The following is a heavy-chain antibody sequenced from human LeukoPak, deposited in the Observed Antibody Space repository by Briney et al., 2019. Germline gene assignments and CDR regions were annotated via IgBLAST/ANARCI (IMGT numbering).Heavy chain of an antibody. CDR1: GYTFTSYG. Sequence: KPGASVKVSCKASGYTFTSYGISWVRQAPGQGLEWMGWISAYNGNTNYAQKLQGRVTMTTDTSTSTAYMELRSLRSDDTAVYYCARPRYCSSTSCLMPDYWGQGTLVTVSS. V-gene: IGHV1-18*04. CDR2: ISAYNGNT. CDR3: ARPRYCSSTSCLMPDY. D-gene: IGHD2-2*01. J-gene: IGHJ4*02.